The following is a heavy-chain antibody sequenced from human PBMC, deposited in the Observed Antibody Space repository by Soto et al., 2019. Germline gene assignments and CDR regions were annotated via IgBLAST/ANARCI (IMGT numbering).Heavy chain of an antibody. J-gene: IGHJ6*02. CDR3: ARSGLVVPAATRNYYYYYYGMDV. Sequence: WDTQSHTYAFYDLYFSCYYWILLRPHPGKGLEWIGEINHSGSTNYNPSLKSRVTISVDTSKNRFSLKLSSVTAADTAVYYCARSGLVVPAATRNYYYYYYGMDVWGQGTTVNVS. CDR1: DLYFSCYY. V-gene: IGHV4-34*01. CDR2: INHSGST. D-gene: IGHD2-2*01.